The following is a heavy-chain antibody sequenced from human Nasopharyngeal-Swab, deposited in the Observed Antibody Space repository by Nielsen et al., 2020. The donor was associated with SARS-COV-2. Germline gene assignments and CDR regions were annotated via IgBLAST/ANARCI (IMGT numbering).Heavy chain of an antibody. Sequence: GGSLRLSCASSGFTFIDYYMSWIRQAPGKGLGWVSYISSSGSTIYYADSVKGRFTISRDNAKNSLYLQMNSLRAEDTAVYYCASLLWFGELPSDYYYYGMDVWGQGTTVTVSS. J-gene: IGHJ6*02. D-gene: IGHD3-10*01. V-gene: IGHV3-11*04. CDR1: GFTFIDYY. CDR2: ISSSGSTI. CDR3: ASLLWFGELPSDYYYYGMDV.